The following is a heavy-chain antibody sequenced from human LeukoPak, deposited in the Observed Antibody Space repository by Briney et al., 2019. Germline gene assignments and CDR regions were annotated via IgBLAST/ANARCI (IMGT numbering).Heavy chain of an antibody. D-gene: IGHD4-17*01. CDR3: ASRYIYGDFGRLDAFDI. Sequence: GGSLRLSCAASGFTFSSYAVTWVRQAPGKGLEWVSSISNSGDKTFYADSVKGRFTISRDNSKNTLYLQMNSQRAEDTAVYYCASRYIYGDFGRLDAFDIWGQGTMVTVS. V-gene: IGHV3-23*01. CDR2: ISNSGDKT. CDR1: GFTFSSYA. J-gene: IGHJ3*02.